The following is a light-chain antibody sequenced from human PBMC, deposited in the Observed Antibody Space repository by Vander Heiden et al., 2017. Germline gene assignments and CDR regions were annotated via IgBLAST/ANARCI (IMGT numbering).Light chain of an antibody. CDR1: QSISSW. J-gene: IGKJ1*01. CDR2: DAS. V-gene: IGKV1-5*01. CDR3: QQNKSYSPWT. Sequence: DIQMTQSPSTLSASVGDRVTITCRASQSISSWLAWYQQKPGKAPKLLIYDASSWERGVPSRFSGSGYGKEFTLTISSRQPDDFAPYYCQQNKSYSPWTFGQGTKVEIK.